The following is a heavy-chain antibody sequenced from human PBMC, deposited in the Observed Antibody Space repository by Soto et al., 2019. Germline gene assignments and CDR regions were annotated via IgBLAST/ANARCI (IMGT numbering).Heavy chain of an antibody. CDR3: ARESRYCSGGSCYFLPGIDY. CDR1: GYTFTSYA. V-gene: IGHV1-3*01. CDR2: INAGNGNT. J-gene: IGHJ4*02. Sequence: ASVKVSCKASGYTFTSYAMHWVRQALGQRLEWMGWINAGNGNTKYSQKFQGRVTITRDTSASTAYMELSSLRSEDTAVYYCARESRYCSGGSCYFLPGIDYWGQGTLVTVSS. D-gene: IGHD2-15*01.